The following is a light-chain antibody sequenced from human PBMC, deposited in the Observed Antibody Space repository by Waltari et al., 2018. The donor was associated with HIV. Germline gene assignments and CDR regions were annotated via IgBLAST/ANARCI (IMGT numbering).Light chain of an antibody. CDR1: SSNIGSTY. CDR3: AAWDVSLSGNWV. Sequence: SVLTQPPSASGTPGQRVTISCSGSSSNIGSTYVYWYQQFPGTTPKLLLYRNNELHSGVPERFSGAKSGTSAALASSGLRSEDEADYYCAAWDVSLSGNWVFGGGTKLTVL. J-gene: IGLJ3*02. V-gene: IGLV1-47*01. CDR2: RNN.